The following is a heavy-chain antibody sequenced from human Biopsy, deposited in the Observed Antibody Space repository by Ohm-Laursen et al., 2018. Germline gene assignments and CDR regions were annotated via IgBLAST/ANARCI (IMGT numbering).Heavy chain of an antibody. D-gene: IGHD3-16*01. J-gene: IGHJ6*02. Sequence: TLSLTCTVSGVSINTGGYYWTWIRQHPGTGLEWIGYIRYSGNTLYNPSLKSRLTISVDTSRNQFSLKLTSVTAADTALYYCTRAGGGKIYGLWGQGTTVIVSS. CDR3: TRAGGGKIYGL. CDR1: GVSINTGGYY. CDR2: IRYSGNT. V-gene: IGHV4-31*03.